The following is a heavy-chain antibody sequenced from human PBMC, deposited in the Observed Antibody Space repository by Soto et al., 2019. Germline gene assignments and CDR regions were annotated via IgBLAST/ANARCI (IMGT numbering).Heavy chain of an antibody. CDR2: IRGSGGST. Sequence: GGSLRLSCAASGFTFSSYAMSWVRQAPGKGLEWVSAIRGSGGSTYYADSVKGRFTISRDNSKNTLYLQMNSLRAEDTAVYYCAKDLTMVRGVIIENDYWGQGTLVTVSS. CDR1: GFTFSSYA. CDR3: AKDLTMVRGVIIENDY. V-gene: IGHV3-23*01. J-gene: IGHJ4*02. D-gene: IGHD3-10*01.